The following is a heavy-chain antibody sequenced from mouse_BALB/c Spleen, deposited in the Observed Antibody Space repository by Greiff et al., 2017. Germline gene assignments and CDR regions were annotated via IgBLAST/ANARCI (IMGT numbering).Heavy chain of an antibody. V-gene: IGHV1S34*01. J-gene: IGHJ2*01. CDR2: ISCYNGAT. CDR3: ARSTGTNYFDD. Sequence: LVKTGASVKISCKASGYSFTGYYMHWVKQSHGKSLEWIGYISCYNGATSYNQKFKGKATFTVDTSSSTAYMQFNSLTSEDSAVDYCARSTGTNYFDDWGQGTTLTVSS. CDR1: GYSFTGYY. D-gene: IGHD4-1*02.